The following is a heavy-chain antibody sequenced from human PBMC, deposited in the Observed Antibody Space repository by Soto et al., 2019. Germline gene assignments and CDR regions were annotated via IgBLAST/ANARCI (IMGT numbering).Heavy chain of an antibody. D-gene: IGHD6-19*01. CDR1: GFTFGSYP. Sequence: EVQLLESEGGLVQPGGSLTLSCAVSGFTFGSYPMSWVRQAPGKGLEWVSAISGSGGDTYYADSVKGRFTMSRDNSKNTLYLQMNSLRAEDKAVNYCAKILRRGITPGWAKGGFEHWGQGTLVTGSS. CDR3: AKILRRGITPGWAKGGFEH. CDR2: ISGSGGDT. V-gene: IGHV3-23*01. J-gene: IGHJ4*02.